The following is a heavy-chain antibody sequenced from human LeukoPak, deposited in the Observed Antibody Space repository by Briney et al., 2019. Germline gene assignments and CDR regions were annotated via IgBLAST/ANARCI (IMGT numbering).Heavy chain of an antibody. CDR1: GYTFSNYG. D-gene: IGHD3-10*01. CDR3: ASGYYYDSGSWGDY. J-gene: IGHJ4*02. CDR2: INPNSGGT. V-gene: IGHV1-2*02. Sequence: GASVKVSCKASGYTFSNYGLNWVRQAPGQGLEWMGWINPNSGGTDSVQKFQGRVTMTRDTSISTAYMELSGLRSDDTAVYYCASGYYYDSGSWGDYWGQGTLVTVSS.